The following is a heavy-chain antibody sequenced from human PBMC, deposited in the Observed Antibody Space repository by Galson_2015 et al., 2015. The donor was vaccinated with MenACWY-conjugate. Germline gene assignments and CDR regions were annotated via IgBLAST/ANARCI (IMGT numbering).Heavy chain of an antibody. CDR3: ARDLGFYCSHNDCYSPY. D-gene: IGHD2-15*01. Sequence: SLRLSCAASGFIFNNYWMSWVRQVPGKGPEWVANIKQDGSEKYYVDSVRGRFTISRDNAKNSLYLRMNSLRAEDTAVYYCARDLGFYCSHNDCYSPYWGQGTLVTVSS. CDR1: GFIFNNYW. J-gene: IGHJ4*02. CDR2: IKQDGSEK. V-gene: IGHV3-7*03.